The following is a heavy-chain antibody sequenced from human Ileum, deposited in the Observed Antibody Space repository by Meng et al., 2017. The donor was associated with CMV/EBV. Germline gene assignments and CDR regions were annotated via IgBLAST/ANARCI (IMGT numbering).Heavy chain of an antibody. CDR2: ISGSGGST. J-gene: IGHJ4*02. CDR1: FTFSSYA. V-gene: IGHV3-23*01. Sequence: FTFSSYAMSWVRQAPGKGLEWVSAISGSGGSTYYAGSVKGRFTISRDNSKNTLHLQMNSLRAEDTAIYYCAKFRGIVVVVAAPGFDYWGQGTLVTVSS. D-gene: IGHD2-15*01. CDR3: AKFRGIVVVVAAPGFDY.